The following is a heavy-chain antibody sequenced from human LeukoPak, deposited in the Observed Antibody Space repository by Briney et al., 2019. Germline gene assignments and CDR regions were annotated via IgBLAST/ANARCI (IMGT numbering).Heavy chain of an antibody. V-gene: IGHV3-23*01. CDR1: GFNFGNYG. Sequence: GGSLRLSCAASGFNFGNYGMNWVRQPPGKGLEWVSSIFPSGGEIHYADSVRGRFTISRDNSKSTLSLQMNSLRAEDTAIYYCATYRQVLLPFESWGQGTLVTVSS. J-gene: IGHJ4*02. D-gene: IGHD2-8*02. CDR3: ATYRQVLLPFES. CDR2: IFPSGGEI.